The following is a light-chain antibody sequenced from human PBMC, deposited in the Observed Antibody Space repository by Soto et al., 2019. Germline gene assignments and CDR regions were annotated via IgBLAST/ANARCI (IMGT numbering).Light chain of an antibody. V-gene: IGLV2-8*01. Sequence: QPVLTQPPSASGSPGQSVTISCTGTSSDVGPYGYVSWFQHHPGKAPKLIISEVSKRPSGVPDRFSGSKSGNTASLTVSGLQAEDEADYYCSSYASGNSFVFGTGTKLTVL. J-gene: IGLJ1*01. CDR3: SSYASGNSFV. CDR2: EVS. CDR1: SSDVGPYGY.